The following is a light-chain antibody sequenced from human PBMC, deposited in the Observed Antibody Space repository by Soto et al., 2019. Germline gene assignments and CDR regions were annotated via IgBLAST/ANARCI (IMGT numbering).Light chain of an antibody. CDR2: ERS. CDR3: CSYAGSSTLV. Sequence: QSALTQPASVSGSPGQSITISCTGTSSDVGSYNLVSWYQQHPGKAPKLMIYERSKRPSGVSNRFSGSKSGNTASLTISGLQAEDEADYYCCSYAGSSTLVFGGGTQLTVL. V-gene: IGLV2-23*01. CDR1: SSDVGSYNL. J-gene: IGLJ2*01.